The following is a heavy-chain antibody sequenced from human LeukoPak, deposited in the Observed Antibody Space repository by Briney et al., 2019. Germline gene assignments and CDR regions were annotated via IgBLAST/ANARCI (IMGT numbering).Heavy chain of an antibody. Sequence: GGSLRLSCAASGFTFSSYGMHWVRQAPGKGVEWVAVISYDGSNKYYADSVKGRFTISRDNSKNSLFLQMNSLRAEDTAVYYCAKDSGLVRIYYYYGMDVWGQGTTVTVSS. D-gene: IGHD3/OR15-3a*01. CDR3: AKDSGLVRIYYYYGMDV. V-gene: IGHV3-30*18. CDR2: ISYDGSNK. CDR1: GFTFSSYG. J-gene: IGHJ6*02.